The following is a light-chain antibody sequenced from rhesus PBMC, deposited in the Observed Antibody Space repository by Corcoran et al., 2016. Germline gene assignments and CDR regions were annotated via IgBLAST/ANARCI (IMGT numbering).Light chain of an antibody. V-gene: IGLV2S7*01. CDR3: CSYTTSITYI. CDR1: SSDFGDYNY. CDR2: DVS. J-gene: IGLJ1*01. Sequence: QSAPTQPPAVSGSPGQSVTISCTGTSSDFGDYNYGSWYQQHPGKATKLMSYDVSKRPSGVSDRFSGSKSGNTASLTISGLQAEDESDYYCCSYTTSITYIFGSGTRLTVL.